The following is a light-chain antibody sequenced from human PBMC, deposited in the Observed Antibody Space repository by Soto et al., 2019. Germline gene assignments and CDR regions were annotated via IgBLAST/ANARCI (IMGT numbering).Light chain of an antibody. CDR1: QNINNW. J-gene: IGKJ3*01. CDR3: QQYDVN. Sequence: DIQLTQSPSTLSASVGDRVTLTCRASQNINNWLAWYQQKPGKAPKVLIYDASSLESGVPSRFSGSGYGTEFTLTISSLQPDDFATYYCQQYDVNFGPGTKVDIK. V-gene: IGKV1-5*01. CDR2: DAS.